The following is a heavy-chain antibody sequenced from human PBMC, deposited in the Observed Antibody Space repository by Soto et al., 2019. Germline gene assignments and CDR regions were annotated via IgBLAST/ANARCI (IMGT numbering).Heavy chain of an antibody. D-gene: IGHD3-22*01. Sequence: SETLSLTCTVSGGSISSFYWSWIRQPPGKGLEWSGYIYFRGSTKYNPSLNSRVTISVDTSKNQLSLKLSSVTAADTAVYYCARGGHYYESSGSYFDYWGQVTLVTVSS. CDR2: IYFRGST. V-gene: IGHV4-59*01. J-gene: IGHJ4*02. CDR1: GGSISSFY. CDR3: ARGGHYYESSGSYFDY.